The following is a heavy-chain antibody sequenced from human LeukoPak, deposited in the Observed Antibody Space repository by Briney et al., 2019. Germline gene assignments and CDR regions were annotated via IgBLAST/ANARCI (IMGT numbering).Heavy chain of an antibody. CDR1: TFTISGYW. Sequence: GALRLSCAASTFTISGYWMSWVRQAPGKGLEWVANIKEDGSEKYYVDSVEGRFTISRDNAKNSLYLQMNSLRAEDTAIYYCTTDTWYSAGHWGQGTLVTVSS. V-gene: IGHV3-7*03. CDR3: TTDTWYSAGH. D-gene: IGHD2-15*01. CDR2: IKEDGSEK. J-gene: IGHJ4*02.